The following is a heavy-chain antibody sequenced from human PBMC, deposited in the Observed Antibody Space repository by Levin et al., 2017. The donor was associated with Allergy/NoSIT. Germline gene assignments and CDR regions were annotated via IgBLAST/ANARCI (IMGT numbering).Heavy chain of an antibody. CDR2: IYYSGST. CDR3: ARGKGYCSSTSCSTFDY. V-gene: IGHV4-59*01. D-gene: IGHD2-2*01. CDR1: GGSISSYY. J-gene: IGHJ4*02. Sequence: SETLSLTCTVSGGSISSYYWSWIRQPPGKGLQWIGYIYYSGSTNYNPSLKSRVTISVDTSKNQFSLKLSSVTAAGTAVYYCARGKGYCSSTSCSTFDYWGQGTLVTVSS.